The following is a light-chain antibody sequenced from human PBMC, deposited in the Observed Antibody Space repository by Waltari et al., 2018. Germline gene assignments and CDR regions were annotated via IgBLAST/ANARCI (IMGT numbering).Light chain of an antibody. Sequence: QSVLTQPPSASGTPGQRVPISCSRSSSNIGSNTVNWYQQLPGTAPKLLSYSNNQRPSGVPDRFSGSKSGTSASLAISGLQSEDEADYYCAAWDDSLNGRVFGGGTKLTVL. J-gene: IGLJ3*02. CDR1: SSNIGSNT. CDR3: AAWDDSLNGRV. V-gene: IGLV1-44*01. CDR2: SNN.